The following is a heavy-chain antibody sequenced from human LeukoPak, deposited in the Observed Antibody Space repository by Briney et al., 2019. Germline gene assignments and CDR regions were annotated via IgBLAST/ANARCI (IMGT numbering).Heavy chain of an antibody. V-gene: IGHV4-59*01. D-gene: IGHD3-10*01. CDR2: IYYSGST. CDR1: GGSISSYY. CDR3: ARLPSGYYYYMDV. J-gene: IGHJ6*03. Sequence: SETLSLTCTVSGGSISSYYWSWIRQPPGKGLEWIGYIYYSGSTNYNPSLKSRVTISVDTSKNQFSLKLSSVTAADTAVYYCARLPSGYYYYMDVWGKGTTVTISS.